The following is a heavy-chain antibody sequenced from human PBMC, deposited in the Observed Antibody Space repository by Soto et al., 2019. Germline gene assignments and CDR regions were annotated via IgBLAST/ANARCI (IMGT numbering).Heavy chain of an antibody. J-gene: IGHJ4*02. CDR1: GFTFSSYE. CDR2: ISSSGSTI. CDR3: ARVMRDSSGYPLDY. Sequence: QPVGSLRLSCAASGFTFSSYEMNWVRQAPGKGLEWVSYISSSGSTIYYADSVKGRFTISRDNAKNSLYLQMNSLRAEDTAVYYCARVMRDSSGYPLDYWGQGTLVTVSS. V-gene: IGHV3-48*03. D-gene: IGHD3-22*01.